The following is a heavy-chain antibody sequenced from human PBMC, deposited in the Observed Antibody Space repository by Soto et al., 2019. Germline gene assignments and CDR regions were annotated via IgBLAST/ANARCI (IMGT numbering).Heavy chain of an antibody. CDR3: ASYGGGSSWYRRYYYYGMDV. J-gene: IGHJ6*02. D-gene: IGHD6-13*01. V-gene: IGHV4-39*01. CDR2: IYYSGST. CDR1: GGSISSSSYY. Sequence: SETLSLTCTVSGGSISSSSYYWGWIRQPPGKGLEWIGSIYYSGSTYYNPSLKSRVTISVDTSKNQFSLKLSSVTAADTAVYYCASYGGGSSWYRRYYYYGMDVWGQGTTVTVSS.